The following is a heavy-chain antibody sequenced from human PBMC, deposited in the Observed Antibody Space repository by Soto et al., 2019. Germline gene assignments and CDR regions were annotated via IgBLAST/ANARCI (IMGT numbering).Heavy chain of an antibody. CDR2: IYSTGTT. D-gene: IGHD3-10*01. V-gene: IGHV3-53*01. Sequence: EVQLVESGGGLIQPGGSLKLSCAASGFTVGNNYMSWVRQAPGKGLEWVSLIYSTGTTKYADSVKGRFTVSRDNAKNSLRAEDTAVYYCAKDGRGSGSHYNSFGYWGQVTLVTVSS. CDR3: AKDGRGSGSHYNSFGY. CDR1: GFTVGNNY. J-gene: IGHJ4*02.